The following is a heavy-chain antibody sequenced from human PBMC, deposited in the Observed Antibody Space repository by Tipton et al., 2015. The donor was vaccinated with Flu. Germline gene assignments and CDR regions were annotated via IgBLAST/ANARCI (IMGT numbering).Heavy chain of an antibody. Sequence: GSLRLSCAASGFTFSGYYMSWIRQAPGKGLEWVSYITSGGYDMYYADSVKGRFTISRDNAKNSLYLQLNSLRPEDTAIYYCAGMTGSLSASYGSAYFQHWGQGTLATVSS. CDR3: AGMTGSLSASYGSAYFQH. CDR2: ITSGGYDM. V-gene: IGHV3-11*01. D-gene: IGHD1-26*01. CDR1: GFTFSGYY. J-gene: IGHJ1*01.